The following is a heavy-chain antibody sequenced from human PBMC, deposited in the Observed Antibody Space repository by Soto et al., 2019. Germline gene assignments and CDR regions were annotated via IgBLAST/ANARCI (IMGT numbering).Heavy chain of an antibody. Sequence: QLQLQESGPGLVKPSETLSLTCTVSGGSISSSSYYWGWIRQPPGKGLEWIGSIHYSGSTYYNPSLXXXIXLSVDTSKNQFSLKLSSVTAADTAVYYGARHQQWLVQPCFDYWGQGTLVTVSS. CDR3: ARHQQWLVQPCFDY. J-gene: IGHJ4*02. CDR2: IHYSGST. CDR1: GGSISSSSYY. D-gene: IGHD6-19*01. V-gene: IGHV4-39*01.